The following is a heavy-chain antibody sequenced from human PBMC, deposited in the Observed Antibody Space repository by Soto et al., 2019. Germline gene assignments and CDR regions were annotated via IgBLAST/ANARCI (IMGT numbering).Heavy chain of an antibody. CDR3: ARERDSSSSSYAANNQFDY. J-gene: IGHJ4*02. D-gene: IGHD6-6*01. CDR2: INHSGST. CDR1: GGSISSGDYY. V-gene: IGHV4-39*07. Sequence: KPSETLSLTCTVSGGSISSGDYYWSWIRQPPGKGLEWIGEINHSGSTNYNPALKSRVTISVDTSKNQFSLKLSSVTAADTAVYYCARERDSSSSSYAANNQFDYWGQGTLVTVSS.